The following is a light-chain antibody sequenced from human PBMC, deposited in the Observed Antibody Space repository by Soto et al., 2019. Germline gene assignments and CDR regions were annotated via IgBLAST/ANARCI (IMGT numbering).Light chain of an antibody. CDR2: EVS. Sequence: QSALTQPPSASGSPGQSVTISCTGTSSDVGGYNYVSWYQQHPGKAPKLMIYEVSKRPSGVPDRFSGSKSGITASLTVSGLQAKDEADYYCSSYAGSNSPYVFGTGPKLTVL. J-gene: IGLJ1*01. CDR3: SSYAGSNSPYV. V-gene: IGLV2-8*01. CDR1: SSDVGGYNY.